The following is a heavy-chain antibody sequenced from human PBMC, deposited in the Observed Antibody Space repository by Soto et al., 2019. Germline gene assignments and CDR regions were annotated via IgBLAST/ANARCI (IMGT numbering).Heavy chain of an antibody. CDR1: GFTFSSYG. J-gene: IGHJ6*02. V-gene: IGHV3-33*01. D-gene: IGHD6-13*01. CDR2: IWYDGSNK. Sequence: QVQLVESGGGVVQPGRSLRLSCAASGFTFSSYGMHWVRQAPGKGLEWVAVIWYDGSNKYYADSVKGRFTISRDNSKNTLYLQMNGRRAEDTAVYYGARDLAAAAPPLYGMDVWGQGTTVTVSS. CDR3: ARDLAAAAPPLYGMDV.